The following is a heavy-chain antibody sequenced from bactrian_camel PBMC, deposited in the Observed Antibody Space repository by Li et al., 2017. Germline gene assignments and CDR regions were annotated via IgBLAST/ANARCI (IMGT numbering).Heavy chain of an antibody. Sequence: VQLVESGGGSVETGGSLKLSCTTSGAPFDDGDMGWYRQAPGIECKLISTIVFGGSTFYSDSVKGRFTISHDKPKNTAYLQMNDLKPEDTAMYYCAAEKHCNYGYPRRFGWWGPGTQVTVS. CDR3: AAEKHCNYGYPRRFGW. V-gene: IGHV3S53*01. CDR2: IVFGGST. CDR1: GAPFDDGD. J-gene: IGHJ6*01. D-gene: IGHD3*01.